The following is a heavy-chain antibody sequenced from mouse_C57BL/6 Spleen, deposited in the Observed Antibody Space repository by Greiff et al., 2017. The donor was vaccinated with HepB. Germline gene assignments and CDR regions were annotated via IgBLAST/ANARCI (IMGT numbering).Heavy chain of an antibody. CDR3: ARGDYYGSSPNWYFDV. V-gene: IGHV1-81*01. J-gene: IGHJ1*03. D-gene: IGHD1-1*01. CDR1: GYTFTSYG. Sequence: QVHVKQSGAELARPGASVKLSCKASGYTFTSYGISWVKQRTGQGLEWIGEIYPRSGNTYYNEKFKGKATLTADKSSSTAYMELRSLTSEDSAVYFCARGDYYGSSPNWYFDVWGTGTTVTVSS. CDR2: IYPRSGNT.